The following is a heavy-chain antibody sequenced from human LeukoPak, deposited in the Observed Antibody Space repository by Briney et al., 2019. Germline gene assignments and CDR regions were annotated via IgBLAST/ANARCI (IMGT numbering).Heavy chain of an antibody. CDR2: ISGSGGNT. Sequence: GGSLRLSCATSGFTFSDYAMTWVRQAPGKGLEWVSDISGSGGNTYYADYVKGRFTISRDSSKNTLYLQMNSLRAEDTAVYYCARAPRGFQWFVEWWGQGTLVTVSS. D-gene: IGHD3-3*01. J-gene: IGHJ4*02. CDR3: ARAPRGFQWFVEW. V-gene: IGHV3-23*01. CDR1: GFTFSDYA.